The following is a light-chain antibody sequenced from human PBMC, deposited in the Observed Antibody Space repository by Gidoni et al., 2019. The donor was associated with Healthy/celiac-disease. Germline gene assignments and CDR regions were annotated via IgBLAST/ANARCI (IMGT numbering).Light chain of an antibody. CDR1: QSISSY. Sequence: DIQMTQSPSSLSASVGDRVTITCRASQSISSYLNLYQQKPGEDPKLLISAASSLQSGGPSRLSGSGSGRDFSLTISSLQPEDFATYYCQQSYSTPRYTFGQXTKLEIK. CDR3: QQSYSTPRYT. V-gene: IGKV1-39*01. J-gene: IGKJ2*01. CDR2: AAS.